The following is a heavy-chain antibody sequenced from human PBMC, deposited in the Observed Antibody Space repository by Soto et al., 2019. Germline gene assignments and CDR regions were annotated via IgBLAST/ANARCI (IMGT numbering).Heavy chain of an antibody. CDR2: TYYRSKWYN. Sequence: HTLSLTCAISGDSVSSNSAAWNWIRQSPSRGLEWLGRTYYRSKWYNDYAVSVKSRITINPDTSKNQFSLQLNSVTPEDTAVYYCARDISPPGVEAWYYFDYSVHGNLVTV. CDR3: ARDISPPGVEAWYYFDY. J-gene: IGHJ4*01. D-gene: IGHD1-1*01. V-gene: IGHV6-1*01. CDR1: GDSVSSNSAA.